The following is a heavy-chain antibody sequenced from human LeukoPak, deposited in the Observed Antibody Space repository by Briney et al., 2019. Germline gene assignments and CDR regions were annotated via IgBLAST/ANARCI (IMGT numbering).Heavy chain of an antibody. D-gene: IGHD3-22*01. Sequence: ASVKVSCKASGYTFTSYGMSWVRQAPGQGLEWMGWISVYNGNTNYAQKLQGRVTMTTDTSTSTAYMELRSLRSDDTAVYYCATFSYYYDSSGGYYYYYGMDVWGQGTTVTVSS. CDR1: GYTFTSYG. CDR3: ATFSYYYDSSGGYYYYYGMDV. CDR2: ISVYNGNT. V-gene: IGHV1-18*01. J-gene: IGHJ6*02.